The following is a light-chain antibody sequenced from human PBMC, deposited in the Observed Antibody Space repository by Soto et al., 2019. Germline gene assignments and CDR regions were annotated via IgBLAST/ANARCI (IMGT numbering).Light chain of an antibody. J-gene: IGLJ3*02. Sequence: QSVLTQPASVSGSPGQSVTISCTGTSSDVGAYNYVSWYQQHPGKAPKLIIYDVSKRPSGVPDRFSGSRSGNTASLTISGLQAEDEADYYCCSYAGSQTWVFGGGTKVTVL. CDR2: DVS. CDR3: CSYAGSQTWV. CDR1: SSDVGAYNY. V-gene: IGLV2-11*01.